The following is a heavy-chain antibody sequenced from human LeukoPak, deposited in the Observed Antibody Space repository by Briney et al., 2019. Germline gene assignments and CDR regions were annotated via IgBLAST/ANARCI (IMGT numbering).Heavy chain of an antibody. D-gene: IGHD3-22*01. CDR3: ARTALYYYASSSDYYWFDH. J-gene: IGHJ5*02. V-gene: IGHV1-69*01. Sequence: GSSVKVSCKGSRDTVTTYTICWVRQAPGQGLEWMGGIIPIFGTANYAQKFQGRVTITADESTSTAYMELSSLRSEDTAVYYCARTALYYYASSSDYYWFDHWGQGTLVTVSS. CDR1: RDTVTTYT. CDR2: IIPIFGTA.